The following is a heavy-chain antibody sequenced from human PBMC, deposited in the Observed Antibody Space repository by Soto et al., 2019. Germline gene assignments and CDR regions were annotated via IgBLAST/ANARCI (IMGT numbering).Heavy chain of an antibody. V-gene: IGHV4-61*01. CDR2: SSYSGST. CDR3: ARQKSGLEFYNYFDP. D-gene: IGHD3-3*01. CDR1: GDSVSRGTYY. Sequence: QVQLQESGPGLVKSSETLSLTCSVSGDSVSRGTYYWSWIRQSPERGLEWIAYSSYSGSTSYNPSFKSRATISVDTSKNQFSLRLRSLTAEDTAVYYCARQKSGLEFYNYFDPWGPGTLVTVSS. J-gene: IGHJ5*02.